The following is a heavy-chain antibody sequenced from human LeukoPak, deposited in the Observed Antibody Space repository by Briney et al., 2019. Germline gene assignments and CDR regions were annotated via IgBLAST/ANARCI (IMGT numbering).Heavy chain of an antibody. J-gene: IGHJ5*01. Sequence: PSGGSLRLSCAASGFTFSSFAMGWLPRAPGKGLEWVSVMSGDSNVTYYADSVKGRFTISRYNSQNTLYLKMNSVGDDDTAVYYCAKGVGDWYDFWGRGTLVTVSS. CDR1: GFTFSSFA. CDR3: AKGVGDWYDF. D-gene: IGHD4-17*01. V-gene: IGHV3-23*01. CDR2: MSGDSNVT.